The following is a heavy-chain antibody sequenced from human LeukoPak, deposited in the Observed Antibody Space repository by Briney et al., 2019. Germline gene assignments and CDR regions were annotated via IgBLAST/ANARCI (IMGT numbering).Heavy chain of an antibody. V-gene: IGHV3-21*01. CDR2: ISSSSSYI. D-gene: IGHD2-15*01. CDR1: GFTFSSYS. Sequence: PGGSLRLSCAASGFTFSSYSMNWVRQAPGKGLEWVSSISSSSSYIYYADSVKGRFTISRDNAKNSLYLQMNSLRAEDTAVYYCARDAGYCSGGSCYSTYFDYWGQGTLVTVSS. J-gene: IGHJ4*02. CDR3: ARDAGYCSGGSCYSTYFDY.